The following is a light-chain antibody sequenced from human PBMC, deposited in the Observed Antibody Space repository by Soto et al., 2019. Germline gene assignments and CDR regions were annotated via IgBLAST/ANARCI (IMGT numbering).Light chain of an antibody. V-gene: IGKV1-9*01. CDR2: AAS. Sequence: DLQITQWPSSLSAYVGDTVSMTCRASQSISSYLNWYQQKPGKAPKLLIYAASTLQTGVPSRFSGRGSGTDSTLTLTRLQPEAFATYYCQRVNSYAITFAQGTRLEIK. CDR1: QSISSY. CDR3: QRVNSYAIT. J-gene: IGKJ5*01.